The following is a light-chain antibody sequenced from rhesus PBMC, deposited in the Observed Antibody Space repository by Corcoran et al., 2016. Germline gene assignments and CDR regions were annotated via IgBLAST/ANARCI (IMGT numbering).Light chain of an antibody. V-gene: IGKV1-21*01. CDR3: QQYNSAPRT. Sequence: DIQMTQSPSSLSASVGDRVTITCRASQGISSWLAWYQQKPGKAPKLLNYKASSLQSGVPPRFSGRGSGTVFTLTISSLQPEDFATYYCQQYNSAPRTFGQGTKVEIK. CDR2: KAS. CDR1: QGISSW. J-gene: IGKJ1*01.